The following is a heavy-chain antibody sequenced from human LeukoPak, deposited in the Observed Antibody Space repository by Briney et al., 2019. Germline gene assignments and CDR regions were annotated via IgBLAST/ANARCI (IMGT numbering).Heavy chain of an antibody. D-gene: IGHD3-3*01. V-gene: IGHV3-33*01. Sequence: GGSLRLSCAASGFTFSSYGMHWVRQAPGEGLEWVAVIWYDGSNKYYADSVKGRFTISRDNSKNTLYLQMNSLRAEDTAVYYCARSNIYDFWSGYSPFYYYYYGMDVWGQGTTVTVSS. CDR2: IWYDGSNK. J-gene: IGHJ6*02. CDR3: ARSNIYDFWSGYSPFYYYYYGMDV. CDR1: GFTFSSYG.